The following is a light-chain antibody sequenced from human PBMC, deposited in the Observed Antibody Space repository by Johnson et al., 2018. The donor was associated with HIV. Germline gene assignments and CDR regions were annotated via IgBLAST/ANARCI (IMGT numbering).Light chain of an antibody. J-gene: IGLJ1*01. CDR1: SSNIVNNY. Sequence: QSVLTQPPSVSAAPGQKVTISCSGSSSNIVNNYVSWYQQLPGTAPKLLIYDNNKRPSGIPDRFSGSKSGTSATLGITGLQTGDEADYYCGTWDSSLSAAVFGTGTKVTVL. CDR2: DNN. CDR3: GTWDSSLSAAV. V-gene: IGLV1-51*01.